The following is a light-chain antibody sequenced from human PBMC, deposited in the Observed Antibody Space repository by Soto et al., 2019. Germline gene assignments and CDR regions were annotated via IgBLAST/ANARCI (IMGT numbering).Light chain of an antibody. Sequence: DIQMTQSPSSLSASVGARVTITCRASQSISTYLNWYQQKPGKAPKLLIYAASNLQRGVRSRFSGSGSGTDFSLTSSGLQPEDFAPYSCQQSYSAPPRTFGQGTKLVIK. V-gene: IGKV1-39*01. CDR2: AAS. CDR1: QSISTY. CDR3: QQSYSAPPRT. J-gene: IGKJ2*01.